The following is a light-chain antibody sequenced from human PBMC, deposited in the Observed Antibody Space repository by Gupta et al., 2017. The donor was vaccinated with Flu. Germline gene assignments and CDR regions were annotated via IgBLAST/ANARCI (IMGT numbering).Light chain of an antibody. CDR1: SSDVVGVGD. J-gene: IGLJ2*01. Sequence: FTCTWTSSDVVGVGDVSCYHQHPGKAPYLMICGVSTRHSGEAHRCCVSKSVSSATVSISGLQSEDEAAYYCSAYERRMAIFVALGGGTKLTVL. CDR3: SAYERRMAIFVA. V-gene: IGLV2-14*03. CDR2: GVS.